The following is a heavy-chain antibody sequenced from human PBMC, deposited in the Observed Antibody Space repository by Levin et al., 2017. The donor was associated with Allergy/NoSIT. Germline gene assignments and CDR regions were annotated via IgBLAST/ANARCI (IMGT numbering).Heavy chain of an antibody. CDR1: GFTFSSYP. D-gene: IGHD5-12*01. CDR2: ISGSGGST. CDR3: ARDPTGGYSGYEFRYFDR. V-gene: IGHV3-23*01. Sequence: LTCVASGFTFSSYPMSWVRQAPGKGLEWVSSISGSGGSTDYAGSVKGRFTISRDNSKNTLYLQMNSLRAEDTAVYSCARDPTGGYSGYEFRYFDRWGRGTLVTVSS. J-gene: IGHJ2*01.